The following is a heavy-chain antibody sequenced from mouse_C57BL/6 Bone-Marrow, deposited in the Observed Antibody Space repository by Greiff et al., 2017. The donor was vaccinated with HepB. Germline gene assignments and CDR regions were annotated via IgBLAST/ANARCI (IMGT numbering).Heavy chain of an antibody. V-gene: IGHV7-3*01. CDR2: IRNKANGYTT. CDR1: GFTFTDYY. J-gene: IGHJ3*01. D-gene: IGHD1-1*01. CDR3: ARYFITTVVPFAY. Sequence: EVQLVESGGGLVQPGGSLSLSCAASGFTFTDYYMSWVRQPPGKALEWLGFIRNKANGYTTEYSASVKGRFTISRDNSQSILYLQMNALRAEDSATYYCARYFITTVVPFAYWGQGTLVTVSA.